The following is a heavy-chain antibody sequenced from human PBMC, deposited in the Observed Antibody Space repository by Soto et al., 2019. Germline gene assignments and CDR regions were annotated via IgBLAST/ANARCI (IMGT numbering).Heavy chain of an antibody. CDR2: IDPSDSYI. J-gene: IGHJ4*02. CDR1: GYTFSGHW. CDR3: ARHGAAIWLGY. Sequence: PGESLKISCKTSGYTFSGHWISWVRQVPGKGLQWMGNIDPSDSYINYNPAFRGHVTFSVDKSSSTAYLHWRSLGPSDTAIYYCARHGAAIWLGYWGQGTQVTAPQ. D-gene: IGHD6-19*01. V-gene: IGHV5-10-1*01.